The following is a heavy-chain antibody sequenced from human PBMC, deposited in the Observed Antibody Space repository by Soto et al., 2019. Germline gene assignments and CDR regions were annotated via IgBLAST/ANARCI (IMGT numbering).Heavy chain of an antibody. D-gene: IGHD4-17*01. V-gene: IGHV4-31*03. CDR2: IYYSGST. J-gene: IGHJ5*02. CDR3: ARASRVTNYGDYEENWFDP. Sequence: SETLSLTCTVSGGSISSGGYYWSWIRQHPGKSLEWIGYIYYSGSTYYNPSLKSRVTISVDTSKNQFSLKLSSVTAADTAVYYCARASRVTNYGDYEENWFDPWGQGTLVTVSS. CDR1: GGSISSGGYY.